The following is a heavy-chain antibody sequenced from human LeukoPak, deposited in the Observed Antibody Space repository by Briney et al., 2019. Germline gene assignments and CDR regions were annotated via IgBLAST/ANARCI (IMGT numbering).Heavy chain of an antibody. D-gene: IGHD3-22*01. CDR2: IIPIFGTA. CDR1: GGTYSSYA. CDR3: ARDRGNYYDSSFDY. V-gene: IGHV1-69*13. Sequence: ASVKVSCKASGGTYSSYASSWVRQAPGQGLEGVGGIIPIFGTANYAQKFQGRVTITADESTSTAYMELSSLRSEDTAVYYCARDRGNYYDSSFDYWGQGTLVPVPS. J-gene: IGHJ4*02.